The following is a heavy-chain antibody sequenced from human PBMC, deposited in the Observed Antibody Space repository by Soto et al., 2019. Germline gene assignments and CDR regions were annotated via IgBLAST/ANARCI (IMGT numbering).Heavy chain of an antibody. CDR1: GFILSDCA. Sequence: GGYLRLSYATSGFILSDCAMNWVRQAPGAGLEWVSYISSSSSVIDYADSVKGRFTVSRDNARNSLYLQMNSLRAEDTAVYYCARDLSWGSNWYYYMDVWGKGTTVTVSS. D-gene: IGHD7-27*01. CDR2: ISSSSSVI. J-gene: IGHJ6*03. CDR3: ARDLSWGSNWYYYMDV. V-gene: IGHV3-48*01.